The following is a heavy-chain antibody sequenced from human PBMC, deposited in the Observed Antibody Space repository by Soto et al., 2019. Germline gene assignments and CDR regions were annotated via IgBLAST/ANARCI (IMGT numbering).Heavy chain of an antibody. CDR2: FGLENCEK. D-gene: IGHD6-13*01. CDR3: AIAVPRSNKFDH. J-gene: IGHJ4*02. Sequence: ASVKVSCRVSGYTLTELSMHWVRQAPGEGLEWMGGFGLENCEKIYAQRFQGRVTMTEETSADTRYMQLSSLRSADTAVYYCAIAVPRSNKFDHWGQGTMVTVSS. V-gene: IGHV1-24*01. CDR1: GYTLTELS.